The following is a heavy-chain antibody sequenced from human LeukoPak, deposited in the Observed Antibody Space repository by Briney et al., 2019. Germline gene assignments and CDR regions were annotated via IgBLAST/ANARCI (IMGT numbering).Heavy chain of an antibody. D-gene: IGHD3-22*01. CDR2: ISSSSSTI. CDR1: GFTFSSYS. CDR3: ARDGPGPYYDSRGHDY. J-gene: IGHJ4*02. V-gene: IGHV3-48*01. Sequence: GGSLRLSCAASGFTFSSYSMNWVRQAPGKGLEWVSYISSSSSTIYYADSVKGRFTISRDNAKNSLYLQMNSLRAEDTAVYYCARDGPGPYYDSRGHDYWGQGTLVTVSS.